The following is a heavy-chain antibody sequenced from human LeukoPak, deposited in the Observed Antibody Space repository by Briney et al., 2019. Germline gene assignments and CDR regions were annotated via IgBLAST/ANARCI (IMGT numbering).Heavy chain of an antibody. CDR3: ARDLGYYDRLDQFDC. CDR2: INPNSGGT. V-gene: IGHV1-2*02. Sequence: GASVKVSCKASGYTFTGYYIHWVRQAPGQGLEWMGWINPNSGGTNSAQQFQGRVTLTGDTSISTAYMELSRLRSDDTAVYYCARDLGYYDRLDQFDCWGQGTLVTVFS. D-gene: IGHD3-22*01. CDR1: GYTFTGYY. J-gene: IGHJ4*02.